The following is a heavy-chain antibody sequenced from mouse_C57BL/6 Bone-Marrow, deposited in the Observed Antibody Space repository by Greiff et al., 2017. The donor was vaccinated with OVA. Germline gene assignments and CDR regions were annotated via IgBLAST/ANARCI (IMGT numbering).Heavy chain of an antibody. D-gene: IGHD1-1*01. CDR3: ARRYYYGSRYWYFDV. Sequence: EVKLQQSGPELVKPGASVKISCKASGYTFTDYYMNWVKQSHGKSLEWIGDINPNNGGTSYNQKFKGKATLTVDKSSSTAYMELRSLTSEDSAVYYCARRYYYGSRYWYFDVWGTGTTVTVSS. CDR2: INPNNGGT. CDR1: GYTFTDYY. J-gene: IGHJ1*03. V-gene: IGHV1-26*01.